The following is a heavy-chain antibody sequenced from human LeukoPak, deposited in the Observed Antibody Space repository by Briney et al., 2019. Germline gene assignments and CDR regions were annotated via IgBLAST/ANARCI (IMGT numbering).Heavy chain of an antibody. J-gene: IGHJ6*04. CDR3: ARLSPFRREWLLSQSDV. CDR2: IYYGGST. CDR1: GYSISSGYY. D-gene: IGHD3-3*01. V-gene: IGHV4-38-2*02. Sequence: SETLSLTCTVSGYSISSGYYWGWIRQPPGKGLEWIGSIYYGGSTYYNPSLKSRVTISVDTSKNQFSLKLSSVTAADTAVYYCARLSPFRREWLLSQSDVWGKGTTVTVSS.